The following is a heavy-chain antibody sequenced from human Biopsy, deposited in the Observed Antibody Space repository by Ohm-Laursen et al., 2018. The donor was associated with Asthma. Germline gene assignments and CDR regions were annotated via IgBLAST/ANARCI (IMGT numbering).Heavy chain of an antibody. Sequence: SDTLSLTCAVSGGSISSGDYSWSWIRQPPGEGLEWIGYIYHTGGTYYNASLKSRVTISVDRSKNQFSLNLTSVTAADTAVYYCARGVGVAFDDWGQGTLVTVSS. D-gene: IGHD1-26*01. V-gene: IGHV4-30-2*01. CDR1: GGSISSGDYS. CDR3: ARGVGVAFDD. CDR2: IYHTGGT. J-gene: IGHJ4*02.